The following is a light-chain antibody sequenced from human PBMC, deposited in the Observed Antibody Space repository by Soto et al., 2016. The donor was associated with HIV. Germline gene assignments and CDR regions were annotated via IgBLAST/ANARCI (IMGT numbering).Light chain of an antibody. Sequence: DIQMTQSPSTLSASVGDRVTITCRASRSITPWLTWYQQKPGKTPKVLIYKTSYLETGVPSRFSGSGFGTEFTLTINSLQPDDFSTYYCQQYHTYPYTFGQGTKLEIK. CDR1: RSITPW. V-gene: IGKV1-5*03. CDR3: QQYHTYPYT. J-gene: IGKJ2*01. CDR2: KTS.